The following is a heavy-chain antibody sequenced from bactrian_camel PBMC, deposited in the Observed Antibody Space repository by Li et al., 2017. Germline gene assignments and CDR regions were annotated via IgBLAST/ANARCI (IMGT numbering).Heavy chain of an antibody. CDR1: GDSRFSFSSYY. D-gene: IGHD2*01. V-gene: IGHV3-2*01. J-gene: IGHJ7*01. Sequence: VQLVESGGGSMQPGGSLRLSCAAPGDSRFSFSSYYMTWVRQVPGKGLEWVSSIYDDGTKTYYADSVKGRFTISRDNAKNTLLLQTNALKTEDTAEYYCVRSGGAKVQVTSQYDYGMDSWGKGTQVTVS. CDR2: IYDDGTKT.